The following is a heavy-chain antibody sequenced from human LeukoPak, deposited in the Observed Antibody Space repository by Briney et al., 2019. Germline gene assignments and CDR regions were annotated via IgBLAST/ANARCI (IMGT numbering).Heavy chain of an antibody. CDR3: ARAAYGSGSYYNLYYFDY. CDR2: INPNSGGT. V-gene: IGHV1-2*04. CDR1: GYTFTGYY. Sequence: ASVKVPCKASGYTFTGYYMHWVRQAPGQGLEWMGWINPNSGGTNYAQKFQGWVTMTRDTSISTAYMELSRLRSDDTAVYYCARAAYGSGSYYNLYYFDYWGQGTLVTVSS. J-gene: IGHJ4*02. D-gene: IGHD3-10*01.